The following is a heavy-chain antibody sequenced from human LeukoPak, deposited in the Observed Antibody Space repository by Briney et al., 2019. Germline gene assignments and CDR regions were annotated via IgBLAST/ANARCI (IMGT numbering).Heavy chain of an antibody. J-gene: IGHJ4*02. CDR3: ARMVRGVITKGGGYFDY. V-gene: IGHV4-30-2*01. Sequence: SQTLSLTCAVSGGSISSGGYSWSWIRQPPGKGLEWIGYIYHSGGTYYNPSLKSRVTISVDRSKNQFSLKLSSVTAADTAVYYCARMVRGVITKGGGYFDYWGQGTLVTVSS. CDR1: GGSISSGGYS. CDR2: IYHSGGT. D-gene: IGHD3-10*01.